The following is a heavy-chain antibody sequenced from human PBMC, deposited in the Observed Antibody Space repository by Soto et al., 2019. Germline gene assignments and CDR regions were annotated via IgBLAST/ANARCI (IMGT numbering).Heavy chain of an antibody. J-gene: IGHJ5*02. Sequence: EVQLVESGGGLVQPGGSLRLSCAASGFTFSSYWMHWVRQAPGKGLVWVSRINYDGSTTSYADSVKGRFTISRDNARNTMYLPMNSLRAEDTAVYYCARAGTGWYSVDPWGQGTLVTVSS. D-gene: IGHD6-19*01. V-gene: IGHV3-74*01. CDR1: GFTFSSYW. CDR3: ARAGTGWYSVDP. CDR2: INYDGSTT.